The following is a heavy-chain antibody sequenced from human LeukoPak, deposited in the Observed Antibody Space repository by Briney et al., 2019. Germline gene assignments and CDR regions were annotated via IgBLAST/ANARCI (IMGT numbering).Heavy chain of an antibody. D-gene: IGHD4-17*01. CDR2: IKPDRSDS. CDR1: GFTFSAFW. J-gene: IGHJ4*02. CDR3: ARLFGGVTTFDY. V-gene: IGHV3-7*01. Sequence: PGGSLRLSCAASGFTFSAFWMSWVRQGPGKGLEWVVSIKPDRSDSHHVDSVMGRFTISRDNAKNLLYLQMNSLSAEDTAVYYCARLFGGVTTFDYWGQGALVTVSS.